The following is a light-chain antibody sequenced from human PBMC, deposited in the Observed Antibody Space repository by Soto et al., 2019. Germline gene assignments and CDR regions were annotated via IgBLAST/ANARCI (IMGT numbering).Light chain of an antibody. V-gene: IGLV2-14*01. CDR2: EVN. CDR1: NSDIGAFNY. Sequence: QSALTQPASVSGSPGQSITISCSGTNSDIGAFNYVSWYQQHPHKAPKLIIYEVNNRPSGVSNRFSGSKSGITASLTISGAQAEDEADYYCSSYTDISTVIFGGGTKLTVL. CDR3: SSYTDISTVI. J-gene: IGLJ2*01.